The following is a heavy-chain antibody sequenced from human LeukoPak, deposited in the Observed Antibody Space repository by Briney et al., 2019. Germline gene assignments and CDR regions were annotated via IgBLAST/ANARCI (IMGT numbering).Heavy chain of an antibody. CDR3: ARGQGRGYGDYGRYNYYYMDV. CDR2: INTNTGNP. J-gene: IGHJ6*03. CDR1: GYTFTSYD. V-gene: IGHV7-4-1*02. D-gene: IGHD4-17*01. Sequence: ASVKVSCKASGYTFTSYDINWVRQAPGQGLEWMGWINTNTGNPTYAQGFTGRFVFSLETSVSTAYLQISSLRAEDTAVYYCARGQGRGYGDYGRYNYYYMDVWGKGTTVTVSS.